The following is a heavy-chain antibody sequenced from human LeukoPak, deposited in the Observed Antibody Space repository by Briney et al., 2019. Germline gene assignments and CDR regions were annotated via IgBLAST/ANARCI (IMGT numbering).Heavy chain of an antibody. Sequence: GGSLRLSCAASGFTFSSYGMHWVRQAPGKGLEWVAVIWYDGSNKYYADSVKGRFTISRDNSKNTLYLQMNSLRAEDTAVYYCARASLYGDYNWFDPWGKGTLVTVSS. J-gene: IGHJ5*02. CDR3: ARASLYGDYNWFDP. D-gene: IGHD4-17*01. CDR1: GFTFSSYG. V-gene: IGHV3-33*01. CDR2: IWYDGSNK.